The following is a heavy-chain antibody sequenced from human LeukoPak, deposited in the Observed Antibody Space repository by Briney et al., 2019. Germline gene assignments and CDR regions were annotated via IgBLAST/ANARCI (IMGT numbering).Heavy chain of an antibody. CDR3: ATWRSFDY. Sequence: ASVKVSCKASGYTFTDYYLYWVRQPPGQGLEWMGWINPNSGGTNYAQKFQGRVTLTRDTSINTAYMELSSLRSDDTAVYYCATWRSFDYWGQGTLVTVSS. CDR2: INPNSGGT. D-gene: IGHD3-3*01. V-gene: IGHV1-2*02. CDR1: GYTFTDYY. J-gene: IGHJ4*02.